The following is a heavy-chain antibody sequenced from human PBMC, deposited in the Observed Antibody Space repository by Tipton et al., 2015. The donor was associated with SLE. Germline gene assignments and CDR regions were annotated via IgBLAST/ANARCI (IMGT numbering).Heavy chain of an antibody. CDR2: IYHSGST. CDR1: GGSISSVGYY. V-gene: IGHV4-30-2*06. J-gene: IGHJ4*02. CDR3: ARAGYSSGWYGRGFDN. Sequence: TLSLTCAVSGGSISSVGYYWSWVRQSPDKGLEWIGEIYHSGSTTYNPSLESRVTISVDTSKNQFSLNLTSVTAADTALYYCARAGYSSGWYGRGFDNWGQGTLVTVSS. D-gene: IGHD6-19*01.